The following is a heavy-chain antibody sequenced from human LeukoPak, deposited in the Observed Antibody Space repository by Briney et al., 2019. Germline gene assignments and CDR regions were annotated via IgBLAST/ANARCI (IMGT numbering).Heavy chain of an antibody. CDR3: ASRVLLWFGDAFDI. D-gene: IGHD3-10*01. V-gene: IGHV4-4*07. CDR1: GGSISSYS. Sequence: PSETLSLTCTVSGGSISSYSWSWIRQPAGKGLEWIGRIYTSRSTNYNPSLKSRVTMSVDASKNQFSLKLSSVTAADTAVYYCASRVLLWFGDAFDIWGQGTMVTVSS. CDR2: IYTSRST. J-gene: IGHJ3*02.